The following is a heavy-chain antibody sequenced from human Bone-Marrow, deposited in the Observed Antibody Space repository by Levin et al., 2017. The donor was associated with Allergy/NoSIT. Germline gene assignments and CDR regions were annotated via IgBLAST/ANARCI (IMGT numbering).Heavy chain of an antibody. Sequence: RSGGSLRLSCEASGFIFSRYVIHWVRQAPGKGLEWVAVIWYDGSKKYYADSVKGRFTISRDNSKNTLFLQMTSLRAEDTGVYYCARDPYFHRDGLDSWGQGTLVTVST. J-gene: IGHJ4*02. CDR3: ARDPYFHRDGLDS. V-gene: IGHV3-33*01. CDR1: GFIFSRYV. D-gene: IGHD5-24*01. CDR2: IWYDGSKK.